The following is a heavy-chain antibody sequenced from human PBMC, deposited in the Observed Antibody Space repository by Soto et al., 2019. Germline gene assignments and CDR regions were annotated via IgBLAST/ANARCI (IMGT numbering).Heavy chain of an antibody. D-gene: IGHD1-26*01. J-gene: IGHJ4*02. CDR2: ISSSSSTI. CDR3: ARDGGSLGY. V-gene: IGHV3-48*02. Sequence: EVQLVESGGGLVQPGGSLRLSCAASGFTFSSYSMNWVRQAPGKGLEWVSYISSSSSTIYYADSVKGRFTISRDNAQNSLYLQMTSLRDEDTAVYYCARDGGSLGYWGQGTLVTVSS. CDR1: GFTFSSYS.